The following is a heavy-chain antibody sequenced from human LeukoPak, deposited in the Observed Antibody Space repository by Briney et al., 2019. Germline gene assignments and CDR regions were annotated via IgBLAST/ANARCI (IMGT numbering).Heavy chain of an antibody. Sequence: ASVTVSFTASRYTFTSYYMNWVRQAPGQGLAWMGIINPSGGSTSYAQQFQGRVSMTRDTSTSTVYMGLSSLRSGDTAVYYCARCVKVSSWYCDGFDYWGQGTLLTVSS. CDR3: ARCVKVSSWYCDGFDY. J-gene: IGHJ4*02. CDR2: INPSGGST. D-gene: IGHD6-13*01. V-gene: IGHV1-46*01. CDR1: RYTFTSYY.